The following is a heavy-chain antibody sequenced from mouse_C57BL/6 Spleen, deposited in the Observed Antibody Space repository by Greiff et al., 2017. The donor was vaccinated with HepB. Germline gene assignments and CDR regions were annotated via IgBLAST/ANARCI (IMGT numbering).Heavy chain of an antibody. D-gene: IGHD4-1*02. CDR2: IYPGSGST. V-gene: IGHV1-55*01. CDR3: ARGGANFPFDY. CDR1: GYTFTSYW. J-gene: IGHJ2*01. Sequence: QVQLQQPGAELVKPGASVKMSCKASGYTFTSYWITWVKQRPGQGLEWIGDIYPGSGSTNYNEKFKSKATLTVVTSSSTAYMQLSSLTSEDSAVYYCARGGANFPFDYWGQGTTLTVSS.